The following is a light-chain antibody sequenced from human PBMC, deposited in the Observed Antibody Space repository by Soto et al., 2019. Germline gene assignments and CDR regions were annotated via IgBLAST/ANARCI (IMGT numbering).Light chain of an antibody. CDR3: QQYNSSPYT. J-gene: IGKJ2*01. CDR2: MAS. V-gene: IGKV1-5*03. CDR1: QSISYW. Sequence: DIQKTQSPSTLSASVGDRVTITCRASQSISYWLAWYQQKPGRAPNLLIYMASSLESGVPSRFSGSGSGTEFTLTISSLRPDDFATYYCQQYNSSPYTFGQGTQLEIK.